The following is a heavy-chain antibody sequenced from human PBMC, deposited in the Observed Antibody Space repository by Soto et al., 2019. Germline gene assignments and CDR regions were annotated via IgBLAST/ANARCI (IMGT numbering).Heavy chain of an antibody. CDR1: GYSFTTYW. Sequence: GESLKISCKGSGYSFTTYWIAWVRQMPGKGLEWMGMIYPGDSDTRYRPSFQGQVTISADKSISTAYLQWSSLKASDTALYYCARRAAATVPDGIDVWGQGTTVTVSS. D-gene: IGHD6-13*01. CDR3: ARRAAATVPDGIDV. V-gene: IGHV5-51*01. CDR2: IYPGDSDT. J-gene: IGHJ6*02.